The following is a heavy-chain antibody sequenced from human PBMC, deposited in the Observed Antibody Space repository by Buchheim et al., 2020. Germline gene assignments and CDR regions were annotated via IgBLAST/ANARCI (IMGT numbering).Heavy chain of an antibody. D-gene: IGHD3-22*01. CDR3: ARGYYYDSSGYYSLTHYYYYYGMDV. CDR1: GGSISSYY. CDR2: IYYSGST. J-gene: IGHJ6*02. Sequence: QVQLQESGPGLVKPSETLSLTCTVSGGSISSYYWSWIRQPPGKGLEWIGYIYYSGSTNYNPSLKSRVTISVDTSKKQFSLKLSSVTAADTAVYYCARGYYYDSSGYYSLTHYYYYYGMDVWGQGTT. V-gene: IGHV4-59*01.